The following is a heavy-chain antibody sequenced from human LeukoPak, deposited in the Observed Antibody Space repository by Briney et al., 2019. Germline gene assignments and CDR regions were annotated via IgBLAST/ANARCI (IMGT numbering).Heavy chain of an antibody. CDR3: AKDRTSCYVGCYYYGMDV. J-gene: IGHJ6*04. D-gene: IGHD2-2*01. V-gene: IGHV3-23*01. CDR1: GFTFSSYA. CDR2: ISGSGGST. Sequence: GGSLRLSCAASGFTFSSYAMSWVRQAPGKGLEWVSAISGSGGSTYYADSVKGRFTISRDNSKNTLYLQMNSLRAEDTAVYYCAKDRTSCYVGCYYYGMDVWGKGTTVTVSS.